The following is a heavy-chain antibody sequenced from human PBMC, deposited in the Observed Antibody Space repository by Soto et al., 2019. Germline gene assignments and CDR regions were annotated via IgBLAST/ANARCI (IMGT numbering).Heavy chain of an antibody. CDR3: DSTIIAARLFDY. V-gene: IGHV4-30-4*01. CDR1: GGSISSGDYY. D-gene: IGHD6-6*01. Sequence: QVQLQESGPGLVKPSQTLSLTCTVSGGSISSGDYYWSWIRQPPGKGLEWIGYIYYSGSTYYNPSLESRVTISVDTSKNQFSLKLGSVTAADTVVYYCDSTIIAARLFDYWGQGTLVTVSS. J-gene: IGHJ4*02. CDR2: IYYSGST.